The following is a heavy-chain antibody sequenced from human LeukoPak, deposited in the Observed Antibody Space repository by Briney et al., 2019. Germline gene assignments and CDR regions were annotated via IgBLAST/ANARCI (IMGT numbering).Heavy chain of an antibody. CDR3: ARGTTTWIYDY. CDR1: GGSISSSSYY. V-gene: IGHV4-39*07. D-gene: IGHD5-12*01. Sequence: SETLSLTCTVSGGSISSSSYYWGWIRQPPGKGLEWIGSIYYSGSTYYNPSLKSRVTISVDTSKNQFSLKLSSVTAADTAVYYCARGTTTWIYDYWAREPWSPSPQ. CDR2: IYYSGST. J-gene: IGHJ4*02.